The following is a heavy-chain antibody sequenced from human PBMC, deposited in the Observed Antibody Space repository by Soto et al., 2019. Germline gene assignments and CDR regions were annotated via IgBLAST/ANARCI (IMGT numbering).Heavy chain of an antibody. CDR2: ISSGGGST. D-gene: IGHD6-19*01. J-gene: IGHJ4*02. CDR3: AKDQRGSGWPFDS. CDR1: GFTFNRCT. V-gene: IGHV3-23*01. Sequence: GSLRLSCAASGFTFNRCTMIWVRQAPGKGLEWVSGISSGGGSTYYADSVKGRFSISRDNPKNTLFLQMDSLRADDTAIYYCAKDQRGSGWPFDSWGQGTLVTVSS.